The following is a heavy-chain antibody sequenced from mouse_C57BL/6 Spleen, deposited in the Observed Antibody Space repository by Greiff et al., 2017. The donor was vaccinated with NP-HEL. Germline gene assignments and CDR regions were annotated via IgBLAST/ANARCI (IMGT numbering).Heavy chain of an antibody. CDR1: GYTFTDYN. D-gene: IGHD1-1*01. J-gene: IGHJ4*01. Sequence: VHVKQSGPELVKPGASVKIPCKASGYTFTDYNMDWVKQSHGKSLEWIGDINPNNGGTIYNQKFKGKATLTVDKSSSTAYMELRSLTSEDTAVYYCARYYGSIYAMDYWGQGTSVTVSS. CDR3: ARYYGSIYAMDY. V-gene: IGHV1-18*01. CDR2: INPNNGGT.